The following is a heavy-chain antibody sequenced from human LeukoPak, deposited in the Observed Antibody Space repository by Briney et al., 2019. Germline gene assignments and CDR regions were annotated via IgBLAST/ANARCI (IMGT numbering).Heavy chain of an antibody. D-gene: IGHD4-17*01. CDR2: IKQDGSEK. CDR1: GFTFSSYW. CDR3: VTESANKLRIGGYYYYMDV. Sequence: GGSLRLSCAASGFTFSSYWMNWVRQAPGKGLEWVANIKQDGSEKYYVDSVKGRFTISRDNAKNSLYLQMNSLKTEDTAVYYCVTESANKLRIGGYYYYMDVWGKGTTVTVSS. V-gene: IGHV3-7*03. J-gene: IGHJ6*03.